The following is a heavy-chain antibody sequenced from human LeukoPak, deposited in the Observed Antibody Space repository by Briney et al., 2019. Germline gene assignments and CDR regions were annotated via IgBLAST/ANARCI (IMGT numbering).Heavy chain of an antibody. Sequence: GGSLRLSCAASGFTLSTYWMSWVRQAPGKGLEWVANINEDGSYKFHADSVKGRLTISRDNAKNSLYLQMNSLRADDTAVYYCARDATRGGDNDYWGQGTRVIVSS. CDR3: ARDATRGGDNDY. CDR2: INEDGSYK. CDR1: GFTLSTYW. V-gene: IGHV3-7*01. D-gene: IGHD2-21*02. J-gene: IGHJ4*02.